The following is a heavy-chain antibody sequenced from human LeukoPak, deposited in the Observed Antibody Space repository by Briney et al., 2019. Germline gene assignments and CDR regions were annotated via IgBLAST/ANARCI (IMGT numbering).Heavy chain of an antibody. CDR1: GFTFSSYG. D-gene: IGHD6-13*01. Sequence: GGSLRLSCAASGFTFSSYGMSWVRQAPGKGLEWVANIKQDGSEKYYVDSVKGRFTISRDNAKNSLYLQMNSLRAEDTAVYYCARDASSSWQGPRCFDYWGQGTLVTVSS. CDR3: ARDASSSWQGPRCFDY. V-gene: IGHV3-7*01. CDR2: IKQDGSEK. J-gene: IGHJ4*02.